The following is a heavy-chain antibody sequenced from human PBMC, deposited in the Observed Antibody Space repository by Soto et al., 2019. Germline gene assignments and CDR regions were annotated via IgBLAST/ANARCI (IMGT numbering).Heavy chain of an antibody. CDR1: GWNYCNYR. CDR2: IYPGDSDT. CDR3: ARPTGRGKYYYGMDV. D-gene: IGHD1-1*01. Sequence: ISCTGPGWNYCNYRCAPYHQKNGKGLECMGIIYPGDSDTRYSPSFQGQVTISADKSISTAYLQWSSLKASDTAMYYCARPTGRGKYYYGMDVWGQGTTVIVS. J-gene: IGHJ6*01. V-gene: IGHV5-51*07.